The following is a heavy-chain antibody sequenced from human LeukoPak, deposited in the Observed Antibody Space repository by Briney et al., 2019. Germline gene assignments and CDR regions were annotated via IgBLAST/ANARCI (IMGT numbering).Heavy chain of an antibody. V-gene: IGHV4-38-2*01. D-gene: IGHD2-15*01. CDR1: GYSISSGYY. Sequence: SETLSPTCAVSGYSISSGYYLGWIRQPPGKGLEWIGSIYHSGSTYYNPSLKSRVTISVDTSKNQFSLKLSSVTAADTAVYYCARGGAATGNFDYWGQGTLVTVSS. CDR2: IYHSGST. J-gene: IGHJ4*02. CDR3: ARGGAATGNFDY.